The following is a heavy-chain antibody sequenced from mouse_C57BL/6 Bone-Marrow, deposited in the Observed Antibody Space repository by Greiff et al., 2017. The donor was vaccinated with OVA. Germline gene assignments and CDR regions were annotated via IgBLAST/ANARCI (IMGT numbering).Heavy chain of an antibody. Sequence: QVQLQQPGAELVRPGTSVTLSCKASGYTFTSYWMHWVKQRPGQGLEWIGVIDPSDSYTNYNQKFKGKATLTVDTSSSTAYMQLSSLTSEDSAVYYCARYGSSYFDYWGQGTTLTVSS. D-gene: IGHD1-1*01. CDR1: GYTFTSYW. CDR2: IDPSDSYT. CDR3: ARYGSSYFDY. J-gene: IGHJ2*01. V-gene: IGHV1-59*01.